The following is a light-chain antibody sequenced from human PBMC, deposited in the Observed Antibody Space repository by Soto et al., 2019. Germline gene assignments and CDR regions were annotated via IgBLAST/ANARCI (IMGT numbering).Light chain of an antibody. CDR2: DAS. CDR3: QQSYGAPIT. CDR1: QTISSY. Sequence: DSQMTQSPSPLSASVGDRVTIPCRASQTISSYLNWYQQKPGKVPKLLIYDASSLQSGVPSRFSGSGSGTDFTLTVSSLQPEDFATYYCQQSYGAPITFGLGTRLEIK. J-gene: IGKJ5*01. V-gene: IGKV1-39*01.